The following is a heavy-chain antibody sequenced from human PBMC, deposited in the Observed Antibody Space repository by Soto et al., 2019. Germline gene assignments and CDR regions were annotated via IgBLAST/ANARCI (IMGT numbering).Heavy chain of an antibody. CDR1: GYSFTSYW. V-gene: IGHV5-10-1*01. J-gene: IGHJ4*02. CDR2: IDPSDSYT. D-gene: IGHD6-13*01. CDR3: ARSGYSSSWADY. Sequence: GESLKISCKGSGYSFTSYWISWVRQMPGKGLEWMGRIDPSDSYTNYSPSFQGHVTISADKSISTAYLQWSSLKASDTAMYYCARSGYSSSWADYWGQGTLVTVSS.